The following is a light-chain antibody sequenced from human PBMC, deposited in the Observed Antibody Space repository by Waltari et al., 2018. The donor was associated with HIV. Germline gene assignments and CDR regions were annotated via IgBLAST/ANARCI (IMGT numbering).Light chain of an antibody. V-gene: IGLV2-23*02. Sequence: QSALTQPASVSGSPGQSITISCTGTSSDVGGYNLVSWYQQHPDKAPKLMIYEISKRPSGVSNRFSGSKSGNPASLTISGLQAEDESDYYCCAYAGSTTYVIFGGGTKLTVL. CDR3: CAYAGSTTYVI. J-gene: IGLJ2*01. CDR2: EIS. CDR1: SSDVGGYNL.